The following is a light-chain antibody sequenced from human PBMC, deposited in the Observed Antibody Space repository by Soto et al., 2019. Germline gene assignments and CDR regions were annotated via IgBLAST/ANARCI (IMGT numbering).Light chain of an antibody. CDR3: QQYVSSAWT. J-gene: IGKJ1*01. Sequence: EIVLTQSPGTLSLSPGERATLSCRASQSVSSSYLAWYQQKPGQAPRLLIYGASSRATGIPDRFSGIGSGIDFTLTISRLEPEDFAVYYFQQYVSSAWTFGQGTKVEIK. CDR2: GAS. CDR1: QSVSSSY. V-gene: IGKV3-20*01.